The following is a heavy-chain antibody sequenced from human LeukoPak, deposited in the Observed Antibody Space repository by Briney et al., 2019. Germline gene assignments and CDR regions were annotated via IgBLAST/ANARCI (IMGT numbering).Heavy chain of an antibody. CDR2: INHSGST. D-gene: IGHD3-9*01. CDR1: GGSISSYY. Sequence: SETLSLTCTVSGGSISSYYWSWIRQPPGKGLEWIGEINHSGSTNYDPSLKSRVTISVDTSKNQFSLKLSSVTAADTAVYYCARGPSDNLSGMDVWGKGTTVTVSS. CDR3: ARGPSDNLSGMDV. V-gene: IGHV4-34*01. J-gene: IGHJ6*03.